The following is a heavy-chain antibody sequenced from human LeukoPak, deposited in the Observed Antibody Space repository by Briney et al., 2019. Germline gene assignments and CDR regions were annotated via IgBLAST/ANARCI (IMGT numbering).Heavy chain of an antibody. CDR2: IRLDGSSK. CDR3: AKDWGFGDSSIHCMDV. D-gene: IGHD3-10*01. V-gene: IGHV3-30*02. Sequence: GGSLRLSCTASEYTLMNYGMHWVRQAPGKGLQWVGFIRLDGSSKDSADSVKGRFTISRDNSNNTLYLQISSLRPDDTAVYYCAKDWGFGDSSIHCMDVWGNGTTVIVSS. J-gene: IGHJ6*03. CDR1: EYTLMNYG.